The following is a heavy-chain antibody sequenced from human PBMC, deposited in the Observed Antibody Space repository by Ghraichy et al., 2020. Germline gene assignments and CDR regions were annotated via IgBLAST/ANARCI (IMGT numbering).Heavy chain of an antibody. CDR3: ARQLQWLGTEFDY. D-gene: IGHD6-19*01. Sequence: SETLSLTCTVSGGSISSSSYYWGWIRQPPGKGLEWIGSIYYSGSTYYNPSLKSRVTISVDTSKNQFSLKLSSVTAADTAVYYCARQLQWLGTEFDYWGQGTLVTVSS. V-gene: IGHV4-39*01. CDR2: IYYSGST. CDR1: GGSISSSSYY. J-gene: IGHJ4*02.